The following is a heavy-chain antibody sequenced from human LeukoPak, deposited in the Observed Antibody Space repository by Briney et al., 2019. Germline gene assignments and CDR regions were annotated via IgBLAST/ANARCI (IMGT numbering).Heavy chain of an antibody. V-gene: IGHV4-39*02. CDR1: GGSISSSSYY. J-gene: IGHJ4*02. CDR3: AGDYCSGGRCYIDY. Sequence: SEPMSSTCSVSGGSISSSSYYWGWIRQPPGKGLERIGSIYYNRSTYYNPPLNSPVTISVATSTTQLSLKRGAVSAADTAVYYCAGDYCSGGRCYIDYWGQGNLVTVSS. D-gene: IGHD2-15*01. CDR2: IYYNRST.